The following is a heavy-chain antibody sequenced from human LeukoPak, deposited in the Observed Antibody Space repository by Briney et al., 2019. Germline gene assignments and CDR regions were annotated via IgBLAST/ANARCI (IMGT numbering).Heavy chain of an antibody. D-gene: IGHD6-19*01. CDR3: ASSAPSYSSGWYGFDY. J-gene: IGHJ4*02. CDR1: GGTFSSYA. Sequence: SLKVSSTASGGTFSSYAISWVRQAPGQRLEWMGGIIPIFGTANYAQKFQGRVTITTDESTSTAYMELSSLGSEDTAVYYCASSAPSYSSGWYGFDYWGQGTLVTVSS. V-gene: IGHV1-69*05. CDR2: IIPIFGTA.